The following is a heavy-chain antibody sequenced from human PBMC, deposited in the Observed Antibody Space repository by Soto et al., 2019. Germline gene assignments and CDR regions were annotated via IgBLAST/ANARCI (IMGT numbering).Heavy chain of an antibody. CDR3: AKGLRYFDWLLYYGMDV. D-gene: IGHD3-9*01. Sequence: EVQLLESGGGLVQTGGSLRLSCAASGFTFSSYAMSWVRQAPGKGLEWVSVISGSGGSTYYADSVKGRFTISRDNSKNTLYLQMNSLRAEDTAIYYCAKGLRYFDWLLYYGMDVWGQGTTVTVSS. CDR2: ISGSGGST. J-gene: IGHJ6*02. V-gene: IGHV3-23*01. CDR1: GFTFSSYA.